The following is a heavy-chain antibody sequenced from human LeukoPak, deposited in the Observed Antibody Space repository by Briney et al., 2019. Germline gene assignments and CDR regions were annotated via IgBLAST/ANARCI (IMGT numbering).Heavy chain of an antibody. CDR1: QFSFSSYS. V-gene: IGHV3-21*01. J-gene: IGHJ4*02. CDR2: INKGATHM. CDR3: VRLRRNADSSGYYYYYDY. Sequence: GGSLRLSCEASQFSFSSYSFNWVRQAPGQGLEWVSSINKGATHMYYADSMKGRFTVSRDDAKNSLYLQMNSLRAEDTAVYYCVRLRRNADSSGYYYYYDYWGRGTLVTVSS. D-gene: IGHD3-22*01.